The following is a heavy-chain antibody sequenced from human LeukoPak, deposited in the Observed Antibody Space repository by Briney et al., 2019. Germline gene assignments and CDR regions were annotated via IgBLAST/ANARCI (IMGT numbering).Heavy chain of an antibody. CDR1: GGTFSSYA. D-gene: IGHD3-22*01. CDR3: AREYYYDSSGYIDY. Sequence: SVKVSCKASGGTFSSYAISWVRQAPGQGLEWMGRIIPIFGIANYAQKFQGRVTITADKSTSTAYMELSSLRSEDTAVYYCAREYYYDSSGYIDYWGQETLVTVSS. J-gene: IGHJ4*02. V-gene: IGHV1-69*04. CDR2: IIPIFGIA.